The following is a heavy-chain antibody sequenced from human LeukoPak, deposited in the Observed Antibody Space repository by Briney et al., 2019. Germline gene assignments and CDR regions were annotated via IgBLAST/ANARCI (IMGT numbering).Heavy chain of an antibody. Sequence: GGTLRLSCGASGFTFTNHGTSWVRQAPGKGLEWVSAISGSGANTYYADSVKGRFTISRDNAKNSLYLQMNSLRAEDTAVYYCASTTIFGVVIIHYYFDYWGQGTLVTVSS. CDR1: GFTFTNHG. D-gene: IGHD3-3*01. J-gene: IGHJ4*02. CDR2: ISGSGANT. V-gene: IGHV3-23*01. CDR3: ASTTIFGVVIIHYYFDY.